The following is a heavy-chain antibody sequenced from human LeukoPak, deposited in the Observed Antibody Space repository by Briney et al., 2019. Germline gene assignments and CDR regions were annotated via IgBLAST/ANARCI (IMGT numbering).Heavy chain of an antibody. CDR3: STSRYYYGYMDV. V-gene: IGHV3-15*01. CDR2: IRSKTNGETT. CDR1: GFTFSNAW. J-gene: IGHJ6*03. D-gene: IGHD3-10*01. Sequence: KTGGSLRLSCAASGFTFSNAWMSWVRQAPGKGLEWVGRIRSKTNGETTDYAAPVKGRFTISRDDSKNTLYLQMDSLKTEDTAVYFCSTSRYYYGYMDVWGKGTTVTVSS.